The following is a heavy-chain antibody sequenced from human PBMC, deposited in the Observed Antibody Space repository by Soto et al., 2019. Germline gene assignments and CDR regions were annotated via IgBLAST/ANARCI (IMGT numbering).Heavy chain of an antibody. CDR2: ISGSGGST. D-gene: IGHD3-3*01. V-gene: IGHV3-23*01. CDR1: GFTFSSYA. Sequence: PGGSLRLSCAASGFTFSSYAMSWVRQAPGKGLEWVSAISGSGGSTYYADSVKGRFTISRDNSKNTLYLQMNSLRAEDTAVYYCAKDGATYYDFWTGYPLHCGQGTLVTVSS. CDR3: AKDGATYYDFWTGYPLH. J-gene: IGHJ4*02.